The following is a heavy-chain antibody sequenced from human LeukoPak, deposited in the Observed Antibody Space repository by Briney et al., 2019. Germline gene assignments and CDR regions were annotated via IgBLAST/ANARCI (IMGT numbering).Heavy chain of an antibody. D-gene: IGHD5-24*01. CDR2: ISGSGGST. CDR3: AKDEVMGTITGDY. CDR1: GFAFGSYA. Sequence: PGGSLRLSCAASGFAFGSYAMSWVRQAPGKGLEWVSAISGSGGSTYYADSVKGRFTIARDNPKNTLYLQMNSLRAEDTAVYYCAKDEVMGTITGDYWGQGTLVTVSS. V-gene: IGHV3-23*01. J-gene: IGHJ4*02.